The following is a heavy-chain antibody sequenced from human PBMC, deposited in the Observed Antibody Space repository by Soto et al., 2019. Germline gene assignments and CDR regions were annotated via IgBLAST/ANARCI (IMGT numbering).Heavy chain of an antibody. CDR2: IYSSGST. CDR3: ARFVRSCSGTTCYTRADV. CDR1: VGSCSSDTHY. V-gene: IGHV4-61*01. J-gene: IGHJ6*02. D-gene: IGHD2-2*02. Sequence: PSETLSLTCTVSVGSCSSDTHYWSWILQPPGKGLEWIGFIYSSGSTNYNPSLKSRVTMSVDTSKNQFSLKLRSVIVADTAVYHCARFVRSCSGTTCYTRADVWGQGTTVTVSS.